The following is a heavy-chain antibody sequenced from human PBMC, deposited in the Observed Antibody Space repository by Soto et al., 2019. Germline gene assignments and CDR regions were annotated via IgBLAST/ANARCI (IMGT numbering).Heavy chain of an antibody. J-gene: IGHJ4*02. D-gene: IGHD6-13*01. CDR2: ISAYNGNT. CDR1: GYTFTSYA. CDR3: ARDLAAGTCDY. Sequence: QVQLVQSGAEVRKPGASVKVSCKASGYTFTSYAISWVRQAPGQGLEWMGWISAYNGNTNYAQKLQGRVTMTTDTPTSTAYMELRSMIYDDTAVYYCARDLAAGTCDYWGQGTLVTVSS. V-gene: IGHV1-18*01.